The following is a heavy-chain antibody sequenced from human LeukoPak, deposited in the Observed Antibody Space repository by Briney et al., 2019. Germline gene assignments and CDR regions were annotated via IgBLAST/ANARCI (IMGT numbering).Heavy chain of an antibody. CDR1: GFTFSSYG. CDR3: AKGEVYYDSSGYPEY. Sequence: GRSLRLSCAASGFTFSSYGMHWVRQAPGKGLEWVAAIAYDGSSKYYADSVKGRFTISRDNSKNTLYLRMNSLRAEDTAVYYCAKGEVYYDSSGYPEYWGQGTLVTVSS. CDR2: IAYDGSSK. V-gene: IGHV3-30*18. J-gene: IGHJ4*02. D-gene: IGHD3-22*01.